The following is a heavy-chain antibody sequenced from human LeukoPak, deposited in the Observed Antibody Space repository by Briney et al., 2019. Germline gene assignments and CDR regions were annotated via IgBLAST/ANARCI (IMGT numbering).Heavy chain of an antibody. D-gene: IGHD1-26*01. V-gene: IGHV4-61*02. J-gene: IGHJ6*03. CDR1: GGSISSGSYY. CDR2: IYTSGRT. CDR3: ARVSYYEDMDV. Sequence: PSQTLSLTCTVSGGSISSGSYYWSWIRQPAGKGLDWIGRIYTSGRTNYSPSLKSRVTMSVHTSKNQFSLKLSSVTAADTAVYYCARVSYYEDMDVWSKGTTVTVSS.